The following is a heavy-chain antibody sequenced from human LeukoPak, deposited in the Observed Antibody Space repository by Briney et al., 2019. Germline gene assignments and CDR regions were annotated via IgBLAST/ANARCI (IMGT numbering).Heavy chain of an antibody. CDR2: INPSGGST. Sequence: ASVKVSCKASGYTFTSYYMHWVRQAPGQGLEWMGTINPSGGSTSYAQKFQGRVTMTRDTSTSTVYMELSSLRSEDTAVYYCARAPQYCSGGSCYPEHWFDPWGQGTLVTVSS. CDR3: ARAPQYCSGGSCYPEHWFDP. V-gene: IGHV1-46*01. CDR1: GYTFTSYY. D-gene: IGHD2-15*01. J-gene: IGHJ5*02.